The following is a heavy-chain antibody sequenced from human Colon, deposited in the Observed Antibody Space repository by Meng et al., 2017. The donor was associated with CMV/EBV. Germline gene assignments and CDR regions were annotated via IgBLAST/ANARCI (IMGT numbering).Heavy chain of an antibody. CDR1: GGSISSGGYY. CDR3: ARDPGSGPDY. D-gene: IGHD2-15*01. Sequence: LTCTVSGGSISSGGYYWSWIRQHPGKGLEWIGYIYYTGSTYYSPSLKSRVVISGDTSKNQFSLKLSSVTAADTAVYFCARDPGSGPDYWGQGTLVTVSS. V-gene: IGHV4-31*03. J-gene: IGHJ4*02. CDR2: IYYTGST.